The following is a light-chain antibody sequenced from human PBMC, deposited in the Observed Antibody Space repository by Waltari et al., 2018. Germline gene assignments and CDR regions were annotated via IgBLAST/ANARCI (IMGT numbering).Light chain of an antibody. CDR2: QDN. Sequence: SYEVTQPPSVSVSPGQAASITCSGDKLGEKYVSWYQQKPGQSPVLVLYQDNRRPSGIPERFSGSNSKSGNTATLTISGTQAMDEADYHCQAWDGSTLIFGGGTKLTVL. V-gene: IGLV3-1*01. CDR3: QAWDGSTLI. J-gene: IGLJ2*01. CDR1: KLGEKY.